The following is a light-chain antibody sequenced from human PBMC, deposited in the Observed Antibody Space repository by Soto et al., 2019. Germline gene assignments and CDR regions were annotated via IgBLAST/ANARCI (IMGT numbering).Light chain of an antibody. CDR2: EVN. J-gene: IGLJ3*02. V-gene: IGLV2-8*01. Sequence: QSALTQPPSASGSPGQSVTISCTGTSSDVGAYNYVSWYQQYQGKAPKIMIYEVNKRPSGGPDRFSGSKSGKTASLTVSGIQPEDAADYHCTAYAGSNIGVFGGGTKVTVL. CDR1: SSDVGAYNY. CDR3: TAYAGSNIGV.